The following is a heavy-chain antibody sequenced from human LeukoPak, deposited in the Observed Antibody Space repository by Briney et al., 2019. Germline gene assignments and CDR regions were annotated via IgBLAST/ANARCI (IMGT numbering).Heavy chain of an antibody. Sequence: PGGSLRLSCTASGFTFGDYAMSWFRQAPGKGLEWVGFIRSKAYGGTTEYAASVKGRFTISRDDSKSIAYLQMNSLKTEDTAVYYCTREDGSGWYRRFDYWGQGTLVTVSS. CDR1: GFTFGDYA. J-gene: IGHJ4*02. CDR3: TREDGSGWYRRFDY. CDR2: IRSKAYGGTT. D-gene: IGHD6-19*01. V-gene: IGHV3-49*03.